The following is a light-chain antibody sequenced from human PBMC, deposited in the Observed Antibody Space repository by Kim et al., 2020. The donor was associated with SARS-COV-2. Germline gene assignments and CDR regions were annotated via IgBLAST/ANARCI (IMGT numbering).Light chain of an antibody. Sequence: SSTISCTETGSDVGSYNRVSWYQQHPGKAPKLMIYEVSKRPSGVSNRFSGSKSGNTASLTISGLQAEDEADYYCCSYAGSSTSVVFGGGTQLTVL. CDR2: EVS. V-gene: IGLV2-23*02. CDR1: GSDVGSYNR. J-gene: IGLJ2*01. CDR3: CSYAGSSTSVV.